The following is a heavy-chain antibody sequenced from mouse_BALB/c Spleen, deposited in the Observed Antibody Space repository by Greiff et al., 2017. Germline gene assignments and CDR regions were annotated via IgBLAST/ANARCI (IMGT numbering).Heavy chain of an antibody. CDR1: GFNIKDYY. CDR2: IDPENGDT. D-gene: IGHD2-3*01. Sequence: EVQLQQSGAELVRSGASVKLSCTASGFNIKDYYMHWVKQRPEQGLEWIGWIDPENGDTEYAPKFQGKATMTADTSSSTAYMQLSSLTSEDSAVYYCARGDGYYFAYWGQGTLVTVSA. J-gene: IGHJ3*01. CDR3: ARGDGYYFAY. V-gene: IGHV14-4*02.